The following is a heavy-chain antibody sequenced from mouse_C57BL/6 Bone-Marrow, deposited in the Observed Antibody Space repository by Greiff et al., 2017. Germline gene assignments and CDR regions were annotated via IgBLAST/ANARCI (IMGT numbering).Heavy chain of an antibody. Sequence: EVQLQQSGPELVKPGASVKISCKASGYTFTDYYMNWVKQSHGKSLEWIGDINPNNGGTSYNQKFKGKATLTVDKSSSTAYMGLRSLTSEDSAVXYCAGRDGYYRMDYWGQGTSGTVSS. D-gene: IGHD2-3*01. CDR2: INPNNGGT. CDR3: AGRDGYYRMDY. J-gene: IGHJ4*01. CDR1: GYTFTDYY. V-gene: IGHV1-26*01.